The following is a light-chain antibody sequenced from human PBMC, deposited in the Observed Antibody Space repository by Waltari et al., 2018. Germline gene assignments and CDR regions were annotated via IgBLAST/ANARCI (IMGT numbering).Light chain of an antibody. Sequence: EPVMTQSPATLSVSPGERVILSCRASDIFYQNLAWYRQKPGQAPRLLIFGTSTRATGIPARFSGSGSGTDYTLTISSLQSEDFAVYFCQQYNHWPLAFGGGTNIEIK. V-gene: IGKV3-15*01. CDR1: DIFYQN. J-gene: IGKJ4*01. CDR3: QQYNHWPLA. CDR2: GTS.